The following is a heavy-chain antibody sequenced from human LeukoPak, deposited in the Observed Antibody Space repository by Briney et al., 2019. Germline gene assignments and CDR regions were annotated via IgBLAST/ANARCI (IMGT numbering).Heavy chain of an antibody. D-gene: IGHD5-18*01. J-gene: IGHJ4*02. CDR3: ARRYSYGPGELYYFDY. CDR2: IYYSGST. CDR1: GGSISSGDYY. Sequence: PSQTLSLTCTVSGGSISSGDYYWSWIRQPPGKGLEWIGYIYYSGSTYYNPSLKSRVTISVDTSKNQFSLKLSSVTAADTAVYYCARRYSYGPGELYYFDYWGQGTLVTVSS. V-gene: IGHV4-30-4*01.